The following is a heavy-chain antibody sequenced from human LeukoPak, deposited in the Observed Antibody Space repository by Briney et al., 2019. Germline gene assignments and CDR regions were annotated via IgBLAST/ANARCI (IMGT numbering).Heavy chain of an antibody. Sequence: SETLSLTCTVSGYSISTGYYWGWIRQPPGKGLEWIGDFYHSGNTYYNPSLKSRLTISVDTSRNQFSLTVSSVTAADTAVYYCARVRYFDTSGYYYDFDSWGQGTPVTVSS. CDR2: FYHSGNT. V-gene: IGHV4-38-2*02. CDR3: ARVRYFDTSGYYYDFDS. D-gene: IGHD3-22*01. J-gene: IGHJ4*02. CDR1: GYSISTGYY.